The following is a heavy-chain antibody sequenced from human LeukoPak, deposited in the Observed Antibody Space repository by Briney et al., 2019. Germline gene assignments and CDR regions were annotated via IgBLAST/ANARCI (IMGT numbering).Heavy chain of an antibody. V-gene: IGHV3-74*01. CDR2: INTDGSST. J-gene: IGHJ4*02. CDR3: ARSEWELLGDY. D-gene: IGHD1-26*01. CDR1: GFTFSSYW. Sequence: GGSLRLSCAASGFTFSSYWMHWVRQAPGKGLVWVSRINTDGSSTTYADSVKGRFTISRDNPKNTLYLQMNSLRAEDTAVYYCARSEWELLGDYWGQGTLVTVSS.